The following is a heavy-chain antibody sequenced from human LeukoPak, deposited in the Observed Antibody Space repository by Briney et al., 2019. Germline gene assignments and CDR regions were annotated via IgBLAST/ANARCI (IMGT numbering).Heavy chain of an antibody. J-gene: IGHJ5*02. D-gene: IGHD3-10*01. V-gene: IGHV1-18*01. Sequence: ASVKVSCKASGYTFTSYGISWVRQAPGQGLEWMGWISAYNGNTNYAQKLQGRVTMTRNTSISTAYMELSSLRSEDTAVYYCARGGPRPGDNWFDPWGQGTLVTVSS. CDR2: ISAYNGNT. CDR1: GYTFTSYG. CDR3: ARGGPRPGDNWFDP.